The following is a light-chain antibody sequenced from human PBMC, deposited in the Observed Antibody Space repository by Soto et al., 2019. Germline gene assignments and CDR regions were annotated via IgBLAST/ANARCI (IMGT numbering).Light chain of an antibody. CDR3: SSYTRSSTYV. J-gene: IGLJ1*01. Sequence: QSALTQPASVSGSPGQSITISCTGTSSDVGGYNYVSWYQQHPGKDPKLMIYDVSNRPSGVSNRFSGSKSGNTASLTISGLQAEDEADYYCSSYTRSSTYVFGTGTKVTVL. V-gene: IGLV2-14*01. CDR2: DVS. CDR1: SSDVGGYNY.